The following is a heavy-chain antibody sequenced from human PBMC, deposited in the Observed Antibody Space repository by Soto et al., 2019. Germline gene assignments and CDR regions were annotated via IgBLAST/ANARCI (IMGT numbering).Heavy chain of an antibody. CDR2: ISAYNGNT. CDR3: ARRAETNGWNGFGADKYYFDF. V-gene: IGHV1-18*01. CDR1: GYTFTSYG. Sequence: ASVKVSCKASGYTFTSYGISWVRQAPGQGLEWMGWISAYNGNTNYAQKLQGRVTMTTDTSTSTAYMELRSLRSDDTAVYYCARRAETNGWNGFGADKYYFDFWGQGTLVTVSS. D-gene: IGHD1-1*01. J-gene: IGHJ4*02.